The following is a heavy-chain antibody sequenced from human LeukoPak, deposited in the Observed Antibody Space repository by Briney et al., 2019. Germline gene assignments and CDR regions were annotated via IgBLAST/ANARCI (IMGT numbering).Heavy chain of an antibody. CDR2: IYHSGST. CDR1: GYSISSGYY. D-gene: IGHD3-22*01. V-gene: IGHV4-38-2*02. CDR3: ARERVLYYYDSSGVEAFDI. J-gene: IGHJ3*02. Sequence: SSETLSLTCTVSGYSISSGYYWGWIRQPPGKGLEWIGSIYHSGSTYYNPSLKSRVTISVDTSKNQFSLKLSSVTAADTAVYYCARERVLYYYDSSGVEAFDIWGQGTMVTVSS.